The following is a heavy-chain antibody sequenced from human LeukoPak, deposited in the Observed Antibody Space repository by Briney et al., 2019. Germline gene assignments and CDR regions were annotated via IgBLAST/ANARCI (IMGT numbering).Heavy chain of an antibody. J-gene: IGHJ4*02. Sequence: SETLSLTCTVSGGSISSSSYYWGWIRQPPGKGLEWIGSIYYSGSTYYNPSLKSRVTISVDTSKNQFSLKLSSVTAADTAVYYCATLDYQKLGFDYWGQGTLVTVSS. CDR3: ATLDYQKLGFDY. CDR2: IYYSGST. D-gene: IGHD3-16*01. V-gene: IGHV4-39*07. CDR1: GGSISSSSYY.